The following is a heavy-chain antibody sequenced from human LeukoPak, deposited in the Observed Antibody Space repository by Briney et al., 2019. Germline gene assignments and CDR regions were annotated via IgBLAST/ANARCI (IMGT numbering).Heavy chain of an antibody. CDR1: GSTFSSYW. J-gene: IGHJ4*02. CDR3: VRVAGSSSPSDY. Sequence: PGGSLRLSCAASGSTFSSYWMTWVRQAPGKGLEWVANIKQDGSEKYYVDSVKGRFTISKDNAKNSLYLQMNSLRAEDTAVYYCVRVAGSSSPSDYWGQGTLVTVSS. V-gene: IGHV3-7*01. D-gene: IGHD6-13*01. CDR2: IKQDGSEK.